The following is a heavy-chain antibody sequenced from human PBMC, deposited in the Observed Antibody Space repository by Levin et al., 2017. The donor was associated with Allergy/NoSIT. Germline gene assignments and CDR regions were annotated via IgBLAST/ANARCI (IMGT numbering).Heavy chain of an antibody. CDR1: GGSISSYY. D-gene: IGHD3-10*01. Sequence: PSETLSLTCTVSGGSISSYYWSWIRQPPGKGLEWIGYIYYSGSTNYNPSLKSRVTISVDTSKNQFSLKLSSVTAADTAVYYCARARWNGSGSQLIDYWGQGTLVTVSS. CDR2: IYYSGST. CDR3: ARARWNGSGSQLIDY. J-gene: IGHJ4*02. V-gene: IGHV4-59*01.